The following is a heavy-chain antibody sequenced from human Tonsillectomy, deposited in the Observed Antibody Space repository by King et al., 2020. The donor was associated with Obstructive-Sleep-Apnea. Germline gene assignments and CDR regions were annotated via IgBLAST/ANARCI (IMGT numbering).Heavy chain of an antibody. CDR1: GGSLSSYY. J-gene: IGHJ5*02. V-gene: IGHV4-59*08. CDR2: VYYSGST. D-gene: IGHD5-18*01. CDR3: ARFHTGRFDP. Sequence: QVQLQESGPGLVKPSETLSLTCSVSGGSLSSYYWSWIRQPPGKGLEWIGYVYYSGSTNINPSLKSRVTMSADTSKNQFSLRLTSVTAADTATYYCARFHTGRFDPWGQGTLVTVSS.